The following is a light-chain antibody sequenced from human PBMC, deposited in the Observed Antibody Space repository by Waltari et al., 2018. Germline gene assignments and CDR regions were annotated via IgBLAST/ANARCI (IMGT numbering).Light chain of an antibody. CDR3: QQYNGYPLA. Sequence: DIQMTQSPSSLSASVGDRVTITCRASLGISVYLAWFRQKPGKAPESLIYAASSLESGVSSRFSGSGSGTDFSRTISSLQPEDSATYYCQQYNGYPLAFGQGTRLEIK. CDR1: LGISVY. CDR2: AAS. V-gene: IGKV1-16*01. J-gene: IGKJ5*01.